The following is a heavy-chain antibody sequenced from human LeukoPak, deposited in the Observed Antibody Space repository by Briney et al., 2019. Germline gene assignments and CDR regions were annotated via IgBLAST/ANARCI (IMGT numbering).Heavy chain of an antibody. J-gene: IGHJ5*02. D-gene: IGHD6-19*01. CDR2: INPSGGST. CDR1: GYTFTSYY. Sequence: ASVKVSCKASGYTFTSYYMHWVRQAPGQGLEWMGIINPSGGSTSYAQKFQGRVTMTRDMSTSTVYMELSSLRSEDTAVYYCARDRGIAVAGIQNWFDPWGQGTLVTVSS. CDR3: ARDRGIAVAGIQNWFDP. V-gene: IGHV1-46*01.